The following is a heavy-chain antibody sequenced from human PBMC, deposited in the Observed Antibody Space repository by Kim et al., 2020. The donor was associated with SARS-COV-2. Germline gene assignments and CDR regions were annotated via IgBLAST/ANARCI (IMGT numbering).Heavy chain of an antibody. CDR2: IKSKTDGGTT. D-gene: IGHD2-15*01. Sequence: GGSLRLSCAASGFTFSNAWMSWVRQAPGKGLEWVGRIKSKTDGGTTDYAAPVKGRFTISRDDSKNTLYLQMNSLKTEDTAVYYCTTTLPKGYCSGGSCPRRRIDYWGQGTLVTVSS. CDR1: GFTFSNAW. CDR3: TTTLPKGYCSGGSCPRRRIDY. V-gene: IGHV3-15*01. J-gene: IGHJ4*02.